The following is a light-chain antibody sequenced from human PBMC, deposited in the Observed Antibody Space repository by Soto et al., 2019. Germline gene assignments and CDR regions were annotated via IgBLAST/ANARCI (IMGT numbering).Light chain of an antibody. CDR3: QQSYSTPWK. V-gene: IGKV1-39*01. Sequence: DIQMTQSPSSLSASVVDIVTINFRASQSISSYLNWYQQKPGKAPKLLIYAASSLQSGVPSRFSGSGSGTDFTLTISSLQPEDFATYYCQQSYSTPWKCGQGTKGDIK. CDR2: AAS. CDR1: QSISSY. J-gene: IGKJ1*01.